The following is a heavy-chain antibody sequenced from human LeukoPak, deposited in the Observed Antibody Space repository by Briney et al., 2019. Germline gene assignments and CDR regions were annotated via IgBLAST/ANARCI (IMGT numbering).Heavy chain of an antibody. Sequence: PGGSLRLSCAASGFTFSDNYMSWIRQAPGKGLEWVSYISSSGITTYNADSVKGRFSITRDNAKNSLYLQMNSLRAEDTAVYYCARDGGSAWFLDYWGQGTLVTVSS. CDR2: ISSSGITT. CDR1: GFTFSDNY. D-gene: IGHD6-19*01. J-gene: IGHJ4*02. V-gene: IGHV3-11*04. CDR3: ARDGGSAWFLDY.